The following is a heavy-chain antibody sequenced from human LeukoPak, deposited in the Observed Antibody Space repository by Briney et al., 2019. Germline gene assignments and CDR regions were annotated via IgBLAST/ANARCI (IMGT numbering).Heavy chain of an antibody. V-gene: IGHV4-59*13. J-gene: IGHJ4*02. CDR2: IYYSGDT. Sequence: PAETLSLTRTVSGGSISNYYWSWIRQPRGKGLEWVGYIYYSGDTNSNPSLNSRVTISVDTSKNQFSLKLTSVTAAYTAVYYSASSHPLGSNNDYYTPFDYWGQGALVIVSS. CDR3: ASSHPLGSNNDYYTPFDY. D-gene: IGHD3-3*01. CDR1: GGSISNYY.